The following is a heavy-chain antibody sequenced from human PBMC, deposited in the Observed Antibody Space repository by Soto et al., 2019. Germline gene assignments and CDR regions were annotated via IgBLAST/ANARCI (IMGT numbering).Heavy chain of an antibody. CDR1: GFTFRRFT. D-gene: IGHD6-13*01. CDR2: ISSNSAYI. CDR3: TRDASRDSSARGWFDP. V-gene: IGHV3-21*01. J-gene: IGHJ5*02. Sequence: GGSLRLSCAASGFTFRRFTMNWVRQAPGKGLEWVSTISSNSAYIYYTDALRGRFTISRDNAKNSLHLQMNSLRAQDTAVYYCTRDASRDSSARGWFDPWGPGTLVTVSS.